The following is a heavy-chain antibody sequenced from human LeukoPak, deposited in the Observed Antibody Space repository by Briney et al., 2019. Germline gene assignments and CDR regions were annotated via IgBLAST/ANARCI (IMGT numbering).Heavy chain of an antibody. V-gene: IGHV1-2*02. CDR1: GYTFTGYH. CDR3: ARPSYYDFWSGYLFDY. CDR2: INPNSGGT. Sequence: ASVKVSCKASGYTFTGYHMHWIRQAPGQGLGWVGWINPNSGGTNYAQKVQGRVPITRDTAISTAYMELSRLRSDDTAVYYCARPSYYDFWSGYLFDYWGQGTLVTVSS. J-gene: IGHJ4*02. D-gene: IGHD3-3*01.